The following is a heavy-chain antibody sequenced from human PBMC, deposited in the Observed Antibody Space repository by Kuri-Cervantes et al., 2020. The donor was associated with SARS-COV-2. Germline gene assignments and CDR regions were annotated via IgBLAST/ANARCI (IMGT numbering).Heavy chain of an antibody. V-gene: IGHV3-48*02. Sequence: GGSLRLSCIAYGFSFRIYSMNWVRQAPGKGLEWISYVSPNSNTIYYADSVKGRFTISRDNAKNLLYLQMNSLRDDDTAVYYCAKGSKTTVVTPVSWGQGTLVT. CDR3: AKGSKTTVVTPVS. CDR2: VSPNSNTI. J-gene: IGHJ4*02. CDR1: GFSFRIYS. D-gene: IGHD4-23*01.